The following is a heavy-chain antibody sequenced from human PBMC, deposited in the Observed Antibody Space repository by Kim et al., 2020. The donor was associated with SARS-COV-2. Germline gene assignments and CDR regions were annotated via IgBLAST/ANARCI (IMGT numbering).Heavy chain of an antibody. D-gene: IGHD1-20*01. V-gene: IGHV3-11*05. CDR3: ARDPLTKIYPNNNQPSDAFDI. Sequence: GGSLRLSCVASGFTFSDYYMSWIRQAPGKGLEWVSYISSSISYTNYADSVKGRFTISRDNAKNSLYLQMNSLRAEDTAMYYCARDPLTKIYPNNNQPSDAFDIWGQGTMVTVSS. CDR2: ISSSISYT. CDR1: GFTFSDYY. J-gene: IGHJ3*02.